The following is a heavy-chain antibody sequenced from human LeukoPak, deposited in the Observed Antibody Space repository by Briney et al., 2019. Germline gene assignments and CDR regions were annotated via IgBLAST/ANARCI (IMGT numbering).Heavy chain of an antibody. J-gene: IGHJ6*03. CDR3: ARDTSYTTTTWDYYYYMDV. D-gene: IGHD5-12*01. V-gene: IGHV1-18*01. CDR2: ISAYNGNT. CDR1: GYTFTSYG. Sequence: GASVKVSCKASGYTFTSYGTSWVRQAPGQGLEWMGWISAYNGNTNYAQKLQGRVTMTTDTSTSTAYMELRSLRSDDTAVYYCARDTSYTTTTWDYYYYMDVWGKGTTVTVSS.